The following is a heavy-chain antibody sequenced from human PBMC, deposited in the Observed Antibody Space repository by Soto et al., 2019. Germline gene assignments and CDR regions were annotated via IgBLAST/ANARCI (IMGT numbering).Heavy chain of an antibody. V-gene: IGHV1-18*01. CDR3: AKDSGARPEYVQD. CDR1: GYTFTSYG. J-gene: IGHJ1*01. Sequence: QVQMVQSGPEVKKPGASVKVSCKASGYTFTSYGISWVRQAPGQGLEWMGWMSPLKGNSHYSQNFQDRLTMTTDTSTSKAFMEMRSLTSDDTAVYYCAKDSGARPEYVQDWGQGTLVTVSS. CDR2: MSPLKGNS. D-gene: IGHD4-17*01.